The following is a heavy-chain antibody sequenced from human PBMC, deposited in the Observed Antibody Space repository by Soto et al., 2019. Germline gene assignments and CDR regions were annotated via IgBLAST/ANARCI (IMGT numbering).Heavy chain of an antibody. CDR3: AKDMISSLGFPAMVRGVTIGMDV. CDR1: GFTFDDYT. Sequence: PGGSLRLSCAASGFTFDDYTMHWVRQAPGKGLEWVSLISWDGGSTYYADSVKGRFTISRDNCKNSLYLQMNSLRTEDTALYYCAKDMISSLGFPAMVRGVTIGMDVWGQGPTVTVSS. D-gene: IGHD3-10*01. V-gene: IGHV3-43*01. CDR2: ISWDGGST. J-gene: IGHJ6*02.